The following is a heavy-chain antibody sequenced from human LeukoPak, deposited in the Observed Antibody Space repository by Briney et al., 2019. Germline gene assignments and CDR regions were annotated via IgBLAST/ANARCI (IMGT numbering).Heavy chain of an antibody. CDR1: GYTLTELS. CDR2: FDPEDGET. D-gene: IGHD2-8*01. CDR3: ARDLGYCTNGVCHTRFDY. J-gene: IGHJ4*02. V-gene: IGHV1-24*01. Sequence: GASVKVSCKVSGYTLTELSMHWVRQAPGKGLEWMGGFDPEDGETIYALKFQGRVTMTEDTSTDTAYMELSSLRSEDTAVYYCARDLGYCTNGVCHTRFDYWGQGTLVAVSS.